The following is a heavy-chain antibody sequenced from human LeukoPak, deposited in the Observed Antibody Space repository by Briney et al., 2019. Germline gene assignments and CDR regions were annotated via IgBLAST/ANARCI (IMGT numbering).Heavy chain of an antibody. CDR3: ASFYYESSGNYYVPFDY. CDR1: GGSISSSSYY. V-gene: IGHV4-39*01. D-gene: IGHD3-22*01. Sequence: PSETLSLTCTVSGGSISSSSYYWGWIRQPPGKGLEWIGTIYYSGSTYYNPSLKSRVTISLDTSKNQFSLWLSSMTAADTAVYYCASFYYESSGNYYVPFDYWGQGTLVTVSS. CDR2: IYYSGST. J-gene: IGHJ4*02.